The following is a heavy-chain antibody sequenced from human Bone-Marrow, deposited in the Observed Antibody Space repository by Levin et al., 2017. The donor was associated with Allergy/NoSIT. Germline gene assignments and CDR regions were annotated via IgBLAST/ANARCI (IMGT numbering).Heavy chain of an antibody. CDR2: ISTSGITI. V-gene: IGHV3-11*01. CDR1: GFTFSDY. Sequence: GESLKISCAGSGFTFSDYMSWIRQTPGKGLEWISYISTSGITIDYADSVKGRFTISRDNAKNSLYLQMDSLSAEDTAMYYCARATYFYGGVYFHHWGQGTLVTVSS. D-gene: IGHD3-10*01. CDR3: ARATYFYGGVYFHH. J-gene: IGHJ4*02.